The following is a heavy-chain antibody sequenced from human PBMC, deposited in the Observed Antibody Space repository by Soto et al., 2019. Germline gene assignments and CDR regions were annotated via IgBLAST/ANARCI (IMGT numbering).Heavy chain of an antibody. J-gene: IGHJ4*02. CDR3: LSGLPFDN. D-gene: IGHD2-15*01. Sequence: GGSLRLSCAASGLNVINNYMTWVRQAPGKGLEWVSVIYDGGTTNYADSVRGRFTISRHNSENTVSLQMNSLRPEDTAVYYCLSGLPFDNWGQGALVTVSS. CDR1: GLNVINNY. V-gene: IGHV3-53*04. CDR2: IYDGGTT.